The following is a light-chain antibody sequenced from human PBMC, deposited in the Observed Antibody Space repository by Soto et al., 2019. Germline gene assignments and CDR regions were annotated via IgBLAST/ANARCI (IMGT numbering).Light chain of an antibody. Sequence: QSALTQPASVSGSPVQSITISCTGTSSEVGAYNYVSWYQQHPGKAPKLMIYEVNYRPSGVSNRFSGSKSGITASLTISGLQAEDEADYYCSSYASTSTAVFGTGTKLTVL. CDR1: SSEVGAYNY. CDR3: SSYASTSTAV. V-gene: IGLV2-14*01. J-gene: IGLJ1*01. CDR2: EVN.